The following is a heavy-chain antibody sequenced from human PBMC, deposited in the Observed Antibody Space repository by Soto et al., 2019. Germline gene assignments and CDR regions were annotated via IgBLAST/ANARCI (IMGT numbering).Heavy chain of an antibody. CDR3: ARGDMVRGVITLDY. Sequence: SLTCTVSGSSISSGGYYWSWIRQHPGKGLEWIGYIYYSGSTYYNPSLKSRVTISVDTSKNQFSLKLSSVTAADTAVYYCARGDMVRGVITLDYWGQGTLVTVSS. V-gene: IGHV4-31*02. D-gene: IGHD3-10*01. CDR2: IYYSGST. CDR1: GSSISSGGYY. J-gene: IGHJ4*02.